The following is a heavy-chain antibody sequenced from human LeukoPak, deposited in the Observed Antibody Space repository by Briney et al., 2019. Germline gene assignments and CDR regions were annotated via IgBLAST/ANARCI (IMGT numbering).Heavy chain of an antibody. CDR3: ARERGYYDSSVPPSYYYYYYMDV. J-gene: IGHJ6*03. CDR1: GGSISTYY. D-gene: IGHD3-22*01. CDR2: IYHSGST. Sequence: PSETLSLTCTVSGGSISTYYWSWIRQPPGKGLEWIGYIYHSGSTNYNPSLKSRVTISVDTSKNQFSLKLSSVTAADTAVYYCARERGYYDSSVPPSYYYYYYMDVWGKGTTVTISS. V-gene: IGHV4-59*01.